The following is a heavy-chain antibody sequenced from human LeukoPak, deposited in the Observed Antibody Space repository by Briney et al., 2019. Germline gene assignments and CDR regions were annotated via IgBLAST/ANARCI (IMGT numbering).Heavy chain of an antibody. CDR3: ARPYGSGSYYRVEH. CDR2: INHSGST. D-gene: IGHD3-10*01. CDR1: GGSFSGYY. V-gene: IGHV4-34*01. J-gene: IGHJ4*02. Sequence: SETLSLTCAVYGGSFSGYYWSWIRQPPGKGLEWIGEINHSGSTNYNLSFKSRVTISVDTSKNQFSLKLSSVTAADTAVYYCARPYGSGSYYRVEHWGQGTLVTVSS.